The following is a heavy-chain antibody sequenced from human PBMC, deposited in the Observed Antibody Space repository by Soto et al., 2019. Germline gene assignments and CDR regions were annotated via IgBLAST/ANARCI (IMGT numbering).Heavy chain of an antibody. D-gene: IGHD6-25*01. CDR2: INPNSGDT. V-gene: IGHV1-2*02. CDR3: ANVPGIAAVTDY. J-gene: IGHJ4*02. CDR1: GYTFTGYY. Sequence: ASVKVSCKASGYTFTGYYIHWVRLAPGQGLEWMGWINPNSGDTNYAQKFQGNVTMTRDTSISTAYMELTRLRSDDTAVYYCANVPGIAAVTDYWGQGTLVTVSS.